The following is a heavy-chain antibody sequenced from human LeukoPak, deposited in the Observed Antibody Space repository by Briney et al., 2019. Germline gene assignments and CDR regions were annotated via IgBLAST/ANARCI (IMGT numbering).Heavy chain of an antibody. D-gene: IGHD1-26*01. V-gene: IGHV5-51*01. CDR3: ARHGKLSASRNWFDP. J-gene: IGHJ5*02. CDR2: IYPDDFDT. CDR1: GYSFTSYW. Sequence: PGESLKISCKASGYSFTSYWIAWVRQMPGKGLEWMGVIYPDDFDTRYSPSFQGQVTISADKSFSTAFLQWSSLKASDTAIYYCARHGKLSASRNWFDPWGQGTLVTVSS.